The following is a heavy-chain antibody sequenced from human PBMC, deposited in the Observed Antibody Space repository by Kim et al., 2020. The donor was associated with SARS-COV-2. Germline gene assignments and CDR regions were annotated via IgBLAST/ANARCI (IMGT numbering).Heavy chain of an antibody. CDR1: GFTFSSYG. CDR3: AKPRAAAALFDY. CDR2: ISYDGSNK. J-gene: IGHJ4*02. Sequence: GGSLRLSCAASGFTFSSYGMHWVRQAPGKGLEWVAVISYDGSNKYYADSVKGRFTISRDNSKNTLYLQMNSLRAEDTAVYYCAKPRAAAALFDYWGQGT. V-gene: IGHV3-30*18. D-gene: IGHD6-13*01.